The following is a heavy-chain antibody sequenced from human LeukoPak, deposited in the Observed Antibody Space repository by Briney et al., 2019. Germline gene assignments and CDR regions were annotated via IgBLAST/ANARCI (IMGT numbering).Heavy chain of an antibody. V-gene: IGHV3-7*03. CDR1: GFTFRDHY. CDR2: IKQDGSEK. J-gene: IGHJ6*02. D-gene: IGHD6-19*01. CDR3: AAGWYYYGMDV. Sequence: GGSLRLPCAASGFTFRDHYMGWVRQAPGKGLEWVANIKQDGSEKYYVDSVKGRFTISRDNAKNSLYLQMNSLRAEDTAVYYCAAGWYYYGMDVWGQGTTVTVSS.